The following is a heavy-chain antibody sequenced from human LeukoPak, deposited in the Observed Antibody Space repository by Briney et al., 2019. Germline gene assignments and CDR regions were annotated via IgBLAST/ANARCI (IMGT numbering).Heavy chain of an antibody. V-gene: IGHV4-39*01. CDR1: GGSISSSSYY. CDR3: ARMRDIRIAARKYYYYYYMDV. CDR2: IYYSGST. Sequence: SETLSLTCTVSGGSISSSSYYWGWIRQPPGKGLEWIGSIYYSGSTYYNPSLKSRVTISVDTSKNQFSLKLSSVTAADTAVYYCARMRDIRIAARKYYYYYYMDVWGKGTTVTVPS. J-gene: IGHJ6*03. D-gene: IGHD6-6*01.